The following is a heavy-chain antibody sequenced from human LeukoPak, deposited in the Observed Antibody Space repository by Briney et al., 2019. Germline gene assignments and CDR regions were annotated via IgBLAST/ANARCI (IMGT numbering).Heavy chain of an antibody. CDR1: GGSISSGGYY. Sequence: PSQTLSLTCTVSGGSISSGGYYWSWIRQPAGKGLEWIGYIYYSGSTHYNPSLKSRVTISIDTSKNQFSLKLSSVTAADTAVYCCAGIDGYKGYWGQGTLVTVSS. V-gene: IGHV4-61*10. J-gene: IGHJ4*02. D-gene: IGHD5-24*01. CDR3: AGIDGYKGY. CDR2: IYYSGST.